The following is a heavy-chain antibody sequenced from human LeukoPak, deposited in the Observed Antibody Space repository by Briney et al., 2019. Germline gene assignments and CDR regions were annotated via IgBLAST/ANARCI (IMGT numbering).Heavy chain of an antibody. J-gene: IGHJ4*02. Sequence: RSGGSLRLSCEASGFTFSRNWMTWVRQAPGKGLEWVANIRQDGNEKYYVDSVKGRFTISRDNAKNSLYLQMNSLRAEDTAIYYCAKGGSSVGPQKLNFDYWGQGTLVTVSS. CDR2: IRQDGNEK. CDR1: GFTFSRNW. CDR3: AKGGSSVGPQKLNFDY. V-gene: IGHV3-7*03. D-gene: IGHD6-6*01.